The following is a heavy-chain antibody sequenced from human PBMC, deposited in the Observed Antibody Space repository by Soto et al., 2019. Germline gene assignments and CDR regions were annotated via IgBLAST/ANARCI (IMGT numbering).Heavy chain of an antibody. D-gene: IGHD6-13*01. CDR3: AADVAGAGMVVPQGPYCYYGMDV. V-gene: IGHV1-58*02. CDR1: GFTFTSSA. CDR2: IVVGSGNT. Sequence: QMQLVQSGPEVKKPGTSVKVSCKASGFTFTSSAMQWVRQARGQRLEWIGWIVVGSGNTNYAQKFQERVTITRDLSRSTAYMELSSLRSEDTAVYYCAADVAGAGMVVPQGPYCYYGMDVWGQGTTVTVSS. J-gene: IGHJ6*02.